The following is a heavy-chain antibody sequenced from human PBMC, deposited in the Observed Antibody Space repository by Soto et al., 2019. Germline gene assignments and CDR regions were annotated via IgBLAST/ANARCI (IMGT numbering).Heavy chain of an antibody. CDR1: GGSISSYY. CDR2: IYYSGST. Sequence: SETLSLTCTVSGGSISSYYWSWIRQPPGKGLEWIGYIYYSGSTNYNPSLKSRVTISVDTSKNQFSLKLSSVTAADTAVYYCARDRLVGATIPYYYGMDVWGQGTTVTSP. CDR3: ARDRLVGATIPYYYGMDV. J-gene: IGHJ6*02. V-gene: IGHV4-59*01. D-gene: IGHD1-26*01.